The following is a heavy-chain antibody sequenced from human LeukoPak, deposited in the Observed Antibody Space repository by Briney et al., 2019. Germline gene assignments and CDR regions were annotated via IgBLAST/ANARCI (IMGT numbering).Heavy chain of an antibody. CDR1: GGSISSYY. CDR3: ARGSIKNFDY. D-gene: IGHD3-9*01. Sequence: PPETLSLTCTVSGGSISSYYWSWIRQPPGKGLEWIGYIYYSGSTNYNPSLKSRVTISVDTSKNQFSLKLSSVTAADTAVYYCARGSIKNFDYWGQGTLVTVSS. V-gene: IGHV4-59*01. CDR2: IYYSGST. J-gene: IGHJ4*02.